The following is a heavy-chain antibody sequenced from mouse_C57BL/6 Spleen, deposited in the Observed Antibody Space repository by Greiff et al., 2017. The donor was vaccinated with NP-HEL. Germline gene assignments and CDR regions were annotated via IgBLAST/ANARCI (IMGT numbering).Heavy chain of an antibody. CDR1: GFTFSDYY. CDR2: INYDGSST. J-gene: IGHJ1*03. V-gene: IGHV5-16*01. Sequence: EVQLVESEGGLVQPGSSMKLSCTASGFTFSDYYMAWVRQVPEKGLEWVANINYDGSSTYYLDSLKSRFIISRDNAKNILYLQMSSLKSEDTATYYCAREGTGFGWYFDVWGTGTTVTVSS. D-gene: IGHD4-1*01. CDR3: AREGTGFGWYFDV.